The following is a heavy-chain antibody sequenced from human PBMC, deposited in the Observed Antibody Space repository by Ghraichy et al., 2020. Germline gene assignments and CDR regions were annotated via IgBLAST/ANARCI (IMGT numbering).Heavy chain of an antibody. CDR2: ISGSGGST. J-gene: IGHJ4*02. CDR1: GFTFSSYA. V-gene: IGHV3-23*01. CDR3: AKTHSRCSSTSCYNFDY. Sequence: LSLTCASSGFTFSSYAISWVRQAPGKGLEWVSAISGSGGSTYYADSVKGRFTISRDNSKNTLYLQMNSLRAEDTAVYYCAKTHSRCSSTSCYNFDYWGQGTLVTVSS. D-gene: IGHD2-2*02.